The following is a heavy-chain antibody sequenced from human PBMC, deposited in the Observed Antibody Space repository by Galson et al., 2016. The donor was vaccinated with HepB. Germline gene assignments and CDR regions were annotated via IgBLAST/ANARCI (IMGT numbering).Heavy chain of an antibody. CDR3: ARARYSSGLYTWFDP. D-gene: IGHD6-19*01. V-gene: IGHV6-1*01. CDR2: TYHTSNWYS. CDR1: GDSVSSKSAA. Sequence: CAISGDSVSSKSAAWNWIRHSPSRGLEWLGRTYHTSNWYSDYAVSVKSRITINPDTSKNQFYLQLSSVTAADTAVYYFARARYSSGLYTWFDPWGQGTLVTVSS. J-gene: IGHJ5*02.